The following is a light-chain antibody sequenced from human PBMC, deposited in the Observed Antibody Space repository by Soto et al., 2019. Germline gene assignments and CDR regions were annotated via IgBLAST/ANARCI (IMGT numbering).Light chain of an antibody. V-gene: IGKV1-8*01. CDR3: QQYYSYWWT. CDR2: AAS. J-gene: IGKJ1*01. Sequence: AIRMTQSPSSFSASTGDRVTITCRASQGISSYLAWYQQKPGKAPKLLIYAASTLQSGVPSRFSGSGSETDFTLTISCLQSEDFATYYCQQYYSYWWTFGQGTKVDIK. CDR1: QGISSY.